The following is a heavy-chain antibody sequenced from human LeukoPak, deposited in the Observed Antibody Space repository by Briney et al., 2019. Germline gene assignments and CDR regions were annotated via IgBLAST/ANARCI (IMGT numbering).Heavy chain of an antibody. CDR2: IYYSGST. CDR1: GGSISSYY. Sequence: SETLSLTCTVSGGSISSYYWSWIRQPAGKGLEWIGRIYYSGSTYYNPSLKSRVTISVDTSKNKFSLKLSYVTAADTAVYYCARGRDSSSSGWFDPWGQGTLVTVSS. J-gene: IGHJ5*02. D-gene: IGHD6-6*01. CDR3: ARGRDSSSSGWFDP. V-gene: IGHV4-59*05.